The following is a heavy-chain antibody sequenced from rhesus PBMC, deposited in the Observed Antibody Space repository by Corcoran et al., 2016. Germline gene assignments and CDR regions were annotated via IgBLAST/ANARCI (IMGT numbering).Heavy chain of an antibody. Sequence: EVQLVVTGGGLVQPGGSLRLSCAASGFTLSSYGMSWVRQGPGKGLGWVSVISYAGGSTYYADAVKGRFTISRDNSKNTLSLQMNSLKAEDTVVYYCAKDPTDYWGQGVLVTVSS. CDR3: AKDPTDY. J-gene: IGHJ4*01. V-gene: IGHV3S5*01. CDR2: ISYAGGST. CDR1: GFTLSSYG.